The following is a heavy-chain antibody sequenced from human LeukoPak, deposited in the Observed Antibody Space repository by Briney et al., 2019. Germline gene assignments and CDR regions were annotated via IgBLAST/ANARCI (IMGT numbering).Heavy chain of an antibody. CDR1: GGSISSDSDY. CDR2: IHYTGSA. V-gene: IGHV4-39*07. CDR3: ARAYRSSWYANWFDP. J-gene: IGHJ5*02. D-gene: IGHD6-13*01. Sequence: SETLSLTCTVSGGSISSDSDYWGWLRQPPGKGLEWIGTIHYTGSAYYNPSLKSRVTISVDTSKNQFSLKLSSVTAADTAVYFCARAYRSSWYANWFDPWGQGTLVTVSS.